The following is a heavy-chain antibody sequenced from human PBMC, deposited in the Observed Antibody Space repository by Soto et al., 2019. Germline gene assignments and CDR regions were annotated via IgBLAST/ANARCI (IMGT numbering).Heavy chain of an antibody. CDR3: AKGTYHSSGYFYYFDF. V-gene: IGHV3-23*01. Sequence: GGSLRLSCAASGFTFSSYAMSWVRQAPGKGLEWVSLISGSGGSTYYADSVKGRFTISRDNSKNTLYLQMNSLRAEDTAVYYCAKGTYHSSGYFYYFDFWGQGTLVTVSS. D-gene: IGHD3-22*01. CDR1: GFTFSSYA. J-gene: IGHJ4*02. CDR2: ISGSGGST.